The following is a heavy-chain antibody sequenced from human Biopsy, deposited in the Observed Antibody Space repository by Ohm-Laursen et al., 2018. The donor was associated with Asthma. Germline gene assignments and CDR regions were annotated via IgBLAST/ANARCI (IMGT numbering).Heavy chain of an antibody. V-gene: IGHV3-30*01. CDR3: VRDGTDDAFDI. CDR1: GFSFSNFA. CDR2: ISKDASTQ. J-gene: IGHJ3*02. Sequence: LSLTCAASGFSFSNFAIHWVRQAPGKGLEWVGVISKDASTQDYADSAKGRFTMARDNSKNTLDLQMDSLREEDTAVYYCVRDGTDDAFDIWGQGTVVSVSS. D-gene: IGHD1-1*01.